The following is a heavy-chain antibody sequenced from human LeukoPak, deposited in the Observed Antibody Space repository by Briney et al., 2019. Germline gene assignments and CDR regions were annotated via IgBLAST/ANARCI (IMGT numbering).Heavy chain of an antibody. CDR1: GYSFTNYG. J-gene: IGHJ4*02. D-gene: IGHD2-15*01. V-gene: IGHV1-18*01. CDR2: ISAYNGNT. CDR3: ARYCSGGSCYGSLDY. Sequence: ASVKVSCKSSGYSFTNYGITWVRQAPGQGLEWMGWISAYNGNTNYAQKLQGRVTMTTDTSTSSAYMELRSLRSDDTAVYYCARYCSGGSCYGSLDYWGQGTLVTVSS.